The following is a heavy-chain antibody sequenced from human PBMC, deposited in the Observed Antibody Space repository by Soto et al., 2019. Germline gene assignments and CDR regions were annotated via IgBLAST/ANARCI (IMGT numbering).Heavy chain of an antibody. CDR2: IYPGDSDA. Sequence: RGESLKISCKASGYTFTSHWIGWVRQMPGKGLEWMGFIYPGDSDARYSPSFEGQVTISVDTSINTAYLRWNSLKASDTAIYYCARQPDYNILTGYLYYFDYWGQGTPVTVSS. J-gene: IGHJ4*02. D-gene: IGHD3-9*01. V-gene: IGHV5-51*01. CDR1: GYTFTSHW. CDR3: ARQPDYNILTGYLYYFDY.